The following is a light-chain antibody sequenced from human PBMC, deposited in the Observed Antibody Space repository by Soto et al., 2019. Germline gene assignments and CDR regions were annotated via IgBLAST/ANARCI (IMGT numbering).Light chain of an antibody. V-gene: IGKV3-20*01. J-gene: IGKJ4*01. CDR3: QQYGSSPLT. Sequence: EIVLTQSPGTLSLSPGERATLSCRASQGVNSIYLAWYQQKPGQAPRLLIYGASSRATGIPDRFSGSGSGTDFTLTISRLEPEDFAVYFCQQYGSSPLTFGGGTKV. CDR1: QGVNSIY. CDR2: GAS.